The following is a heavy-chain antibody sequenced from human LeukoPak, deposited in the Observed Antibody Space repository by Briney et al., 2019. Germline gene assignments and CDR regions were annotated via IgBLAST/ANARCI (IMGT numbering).Heavy chain of an antibody. Sequence: PSETLSLTCAVYGGSFSDNLWSWIRQPPGKGLEYAGEINHRGNTAYNPSLKSRVTLSVDTSNNQFSLNLISVTAADTAVYYCARHESGSPSAAFDSWGQGTMVTVSS. J-gene: IGHJ3*01. CDR3: ARHESGSPSAAFDS. V-gene: IGHV4-34*01. CDR1: GGSFSDNL. CDR2: INHRGNT. D-gene: IGHD6-6*01.